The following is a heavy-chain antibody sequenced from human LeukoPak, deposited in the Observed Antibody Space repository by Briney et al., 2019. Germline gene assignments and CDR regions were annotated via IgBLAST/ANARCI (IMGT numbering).Heavy chain of an antibody. CDR2: INPSGGST. V-gene: IGHV1-46*01. D-gene: IGHD6-13*01. CDR1: GYTFTDYY. CDR3: ARDLESSSWYELGYYYYMDV. J-gene: IGHJ6*03. Sequence: ASVKVSCKASGYTFTDYYMHWVRQAPGQGLEWMGIINPSGGSTSYAQKFQGRVTMTRDMSTSTVYMELSSLRSEDTAVYYCARDLESSSWYELGYYYYMDVWGKGTTVTVSS.